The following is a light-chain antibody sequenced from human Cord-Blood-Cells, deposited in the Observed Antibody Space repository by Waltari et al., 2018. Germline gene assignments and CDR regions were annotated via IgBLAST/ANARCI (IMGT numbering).Light chain of an antibody. CDR3: AAWDDSLSGWV. CDR1: SSNIGSNY. J-gene: IGLJ3*02. Sequence: QSVLTQPPSASGTPGQRVTISCSGSSSNIGSNYVYWYQPLPGTAPKPPSERMNQGPSGVPDRFSGSKSGPAASLAISGLRSEDEADYYCAAWDDSLSGWVFGGGTKLTVL. V-gene: IGLV1-47*01. CDR2: RMN.